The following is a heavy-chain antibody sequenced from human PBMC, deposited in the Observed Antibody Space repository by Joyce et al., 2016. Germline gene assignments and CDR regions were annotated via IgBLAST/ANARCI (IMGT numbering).Heavy chain of an antibody. CDR1: GLTLSNYG. J-gene: IGHJ4*02. CDR3: AKILTATYSSGWFLDY. CDR2: ISYDGIYK. V-gene: IGHV3-30*18. D-gene: IGHD6-25*01. Sequence: QVQLVESGGGVVQPGRSLRLSCAASGLTLSNYGVHWVRQAPGKGREGVAVISYDGIYKYYADSVKGRFTISRDNSKNTVFLEMNSLGAEDTAVYYCAKILTATYSSGWFLDYWGQGTLVTVSS.